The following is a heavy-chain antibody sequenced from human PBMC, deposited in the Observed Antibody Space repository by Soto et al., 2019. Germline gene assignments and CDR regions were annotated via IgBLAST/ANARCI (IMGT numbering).Heavy chain of an antibody. CDR2: ISSSSSYI. J-gene: IGHJ4*02. V-gene: IGHV3-21*01. D-gene: IGHD3-10*02. Sequence: GGSLRLSCAASGFTFSSYSMNWVRQAPGKGLEWVSSISSSSSYIYYADSVKGRFTISRDNAKNLLYLQMNSLRAGDTAVYYCVLTVVRESPLVGYFDYWGQGTLVTLSS. CDR3: VLTVVRESPLVGYFDY. CDR1: GFTFSSYS.